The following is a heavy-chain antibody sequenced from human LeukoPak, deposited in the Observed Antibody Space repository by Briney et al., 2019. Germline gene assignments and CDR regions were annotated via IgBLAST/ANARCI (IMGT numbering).Heavy chain of an antibody. Sequence: GRSLRLSCAASGFTFSTYAMSWVRQAPGKGLEWVSAISDSGVSTYYADSVKGRFSTSRDNSKNTLYLQMNSLRAEDTALYYCARGPVGDDYWGQGTLVTVSS. J-gene: IGHJ4*02. D-gene: IGHD1-14*01. CDR2: ISDSGVST. CDR3: ARGPVGDDY. V-gene: IGHV3-23*01. CDR1: GFTFSTYA.